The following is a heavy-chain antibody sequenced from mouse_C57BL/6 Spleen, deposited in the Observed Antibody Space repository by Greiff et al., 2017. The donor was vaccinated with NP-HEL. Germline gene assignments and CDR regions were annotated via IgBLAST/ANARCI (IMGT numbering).Heavy chain of an antibody. CDR2: INPNNGGT. D-gene: IGHD2-4*01. Sequence: EVQLRQSGPELVKPGASVKIPCKASGYTFTDYNMDWVKQSHGKSLEWIGDINPNNGGTIYNQKFKGKATLTVDKSSSTAYMELRSLTSEDTAVYYCARRLMITTYYFDYWGQGTTLTVSS. V-gene: IGHV1-18*01. J-gene: IGHJ2*01. CDR3: ARRLMITTYYFDY. CDR1: GYTFTDYN.